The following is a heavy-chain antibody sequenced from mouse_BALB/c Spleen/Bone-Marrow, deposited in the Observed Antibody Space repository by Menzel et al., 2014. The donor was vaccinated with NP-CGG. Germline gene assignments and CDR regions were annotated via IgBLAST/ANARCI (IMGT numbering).Heavy chain of an antibody. J-gene: IGHJ3*01. D-gene: IGHD1-2*01. CDR3: ARAHYYGLFAY. CDR2: INPDSSTI. V-gene: IGHV4-1*02. Sequence: EVKLLESGGGLVQPGGSLKLSCAASGFDFSRYWMSWVRQAPGKGLEWIGEINPDSSTINYTPSLKDKFIISRDNAKNTLSLQLSKVRSEHTALYYCARAHYYGLFAYWGQGTLVTVSA. CDR1: GFDFSRYW.